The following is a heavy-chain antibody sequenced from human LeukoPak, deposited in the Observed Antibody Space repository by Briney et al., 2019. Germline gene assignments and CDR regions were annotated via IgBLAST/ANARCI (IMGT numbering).Heavy chain of an antibody. CDR1: GYTFTSYY. CDR3: ARSGTSGYYYYYMDV. V-gene: IGHV1-46*01. Sequence: ASVKVSCKASGYTFTSYYMHWVRQAPGQGLEWMGIINPSGGSTSYAQKFQGRVTMTRDMSTSTVYMELSSLRSEDTAVYYCARSGTSGYYYYYMDVWGKGTTVTVSS. J-gene: IGHJ6*03. D-gene: IGHD3-10*01. CDR2: INPSGGST.